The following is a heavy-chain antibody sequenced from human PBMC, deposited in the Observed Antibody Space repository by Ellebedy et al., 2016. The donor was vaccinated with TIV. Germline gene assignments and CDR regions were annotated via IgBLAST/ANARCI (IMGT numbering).Heavy chain of an antibody. CDR3: ARGPNSDS. CDR2: IYTSGDT. J-gene: IGHJ5*01. V-gene: IGHV3-66*01. Sequence: GESLKTSCAASGFTVSANFMNWVRQPPGKGLELVSIIYTSGDTYYADSVKGRFTLSKDNSKNTLYLQMNTLRTDDTADYYCARGPNSDSWGQGTLVTVSS. CDR1: GFTVSANF.